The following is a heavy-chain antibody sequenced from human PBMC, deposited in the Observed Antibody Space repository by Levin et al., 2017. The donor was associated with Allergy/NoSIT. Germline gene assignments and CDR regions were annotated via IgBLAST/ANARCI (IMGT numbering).Heavy chain of an antibody. CDR2: IRNNGDTT. D-gene: IGHD2-15*01. Sequence: RTGGSLRLSCAASGFSFSAYAMTWVRQAPGKGLEWVASIRNNGDTTYYTDSVKGRFTISRDNSKNTLYLQMKFLRAEDTAVFYCVKDGLIVPPATYGMDVWGQGATVTVSS. V-gene: IGHV3-23*01. CDR1: GFSFSAYA. J-gene: IGHJ6*02. CDR3: VKDGLIVPPATYGMDV.